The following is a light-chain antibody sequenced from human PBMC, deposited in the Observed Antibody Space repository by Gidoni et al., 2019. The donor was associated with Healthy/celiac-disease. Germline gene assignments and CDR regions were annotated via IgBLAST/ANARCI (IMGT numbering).Light chain of an antibody. Sequence: SYELTPPPSVSVSPGQTASITCSGDKLGDKYACWYQQKPGQSPVLVIYQDSKRPSGIPERFSGSNSGNTATLTISGTQAMDEADYYCQAWDSSTAVFGTGTKVXV. CDR2: QDS. CDR3: QAWDSSTAV. CDR1: KLGDKY. J-gene: IGLJ1*01. V-gene: IGLV3-1*01.